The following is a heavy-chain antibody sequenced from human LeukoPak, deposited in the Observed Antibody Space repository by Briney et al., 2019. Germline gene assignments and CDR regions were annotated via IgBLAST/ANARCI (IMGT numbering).Heavy chain of an antibody. J-gene: IGHJ6*03. CDR3: AGGPVWCSGGSCYSDYYYYMDV. V-gene: IGHV4-59*01. CDR1: GGSISSYY. CDR2: IYYSGST. Sequence: SETLSLTCTVSGGSISSYYWSWIRQPPGKGLEWIGYIYYSGSTNYNPSLKSRVTISVDTSKNQFSLKLSSVTAADTAVYYCAGGPVWCSGGSCYSDYYYYMDVWGKGTTVTVSS. D-gene: IGHD2-15*01.